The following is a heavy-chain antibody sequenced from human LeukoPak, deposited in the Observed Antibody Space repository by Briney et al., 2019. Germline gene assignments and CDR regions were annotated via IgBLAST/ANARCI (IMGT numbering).Heavy chain of an antibody. CDR3: AALTDRGYSY. CDR2: INPDGDGM. Sequence: GGSLRLSCTASGFTFSRSWMNWIRQAPGKGLEWVANINPDGDGMRFVDSVKGRFTMSRDNAQSSLHLQMNSLRVEDTAFYYCAALTDRGYSYWGQGVLVTVSS. D-gene: IGHD5-12*01. CDR1: GFTFSRSW. J-gene: IGHJ4*02. V-gene: IGHV3-7*01.